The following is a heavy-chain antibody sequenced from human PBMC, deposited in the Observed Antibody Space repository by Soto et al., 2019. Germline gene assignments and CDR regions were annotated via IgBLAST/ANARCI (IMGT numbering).Heavy chain of an antibody. V-gene: IGHV3-53*01. CDR3: ARDTFSITGTREGMDV. D-gene: IGHD1-20*01. Sequence: GGSLRLSCAASGFTVSSNYMSWVRQAPGKGLEWVSVIYSGGSTYYADSVKGRFTISRDNSRNTLYLQMNSLRAEDTAVYYCARDTFSITGTREGMDVWGQGTTVTVSS. CDR1: GFTVSSNY. CDR2: IYSGGST. J-gene: IGHJ6*02.